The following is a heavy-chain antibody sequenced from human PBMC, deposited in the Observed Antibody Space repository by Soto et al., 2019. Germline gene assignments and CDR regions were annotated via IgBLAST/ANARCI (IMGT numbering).Heavy chain of an antibody. Sequence: QVQLVQSGAEVKKPGASVRVSCKASGYTFTNYGLSWVRQAPGQGLEWMGWVGPYNGNTDHAQNFQGRGTMTTDTSTNTAYMELGSLRSDDTALYYCARCYCSLGSCYTCWHFDLCGRGTLVTVSS. V-gene: IGHV1-18*04. CDR2: VGPYNGNT. J-gene: IGHJ2*01. CDR3: ARCYCSLGSCYTCWHFDL. D-gene: IGHD2-15*01. CDR1: GYTFTNYG.